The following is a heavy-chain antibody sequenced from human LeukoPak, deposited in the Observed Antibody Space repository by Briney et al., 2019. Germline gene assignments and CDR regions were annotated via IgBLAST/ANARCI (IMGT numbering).Heavy chain of an antibody. CDR3: ARRARANRAYYFDY. CDR2: SYYTGIT. J-gene: IGHJ4*02. CDR1: GDSISDYY. V-gene: IGHV4-59*01. Sequence: SETLSLTCTVSGDSISDYYFNWIRQPPGKGLEWIGYSYYTGITNYNTSLKSRVTLLVDTSKNQFSLKLSSVTAADTAVYYCARRARANRAYYFDYWGQGTLVTVSS.